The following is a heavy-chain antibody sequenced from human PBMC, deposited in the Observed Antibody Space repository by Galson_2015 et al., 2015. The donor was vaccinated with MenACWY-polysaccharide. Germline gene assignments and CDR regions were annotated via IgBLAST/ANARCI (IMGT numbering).Heavy chain of an antibody. CDR3: ASFDPSGSYSNFDY. J-gene: IGHJ4*02. Sequence: SLRLSCAASGFTFSSYAMHWVRQAPGKGLEWVAVISYDGSNKYYADSVKGRFTISRDNSKNTLYLQMNSLRAEDTAVYYCASFDPSGSYSNFDYWGQGTLVTVSS. CDR2: ISYDGSNK. D-gene: IGHD1-26*01. V-gene: IGHV3-30-3*01. CDR1: GFTFSSYA.